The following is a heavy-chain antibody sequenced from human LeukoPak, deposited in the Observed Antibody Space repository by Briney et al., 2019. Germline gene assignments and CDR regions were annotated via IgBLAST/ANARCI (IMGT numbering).Heavy chain of an antibody. CDR3: AKVYQSGWSYFDY. D-gene: IGHD6-19*01. CDR1: GFDLSAYA. Sequence: PGGSLRLSCVVSGFDLSAYAMSWVRQAPGKGLEWVSGFKKRGYDTDYADSVKGRFTISRDNSQNTVYLQMTSLRSEDTAMYFCAKVYQSGWSYFDYWGQGALLTVSS. V-gene: IGHV3-23*01. J-gene: IGHJ4*02. CDR2: FKKRGYDT.